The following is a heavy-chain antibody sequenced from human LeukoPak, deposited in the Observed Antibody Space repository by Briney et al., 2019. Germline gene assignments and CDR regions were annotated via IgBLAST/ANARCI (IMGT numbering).Heavy chain of an antibody. J-gene: IGHJ3*02. CDR2: IYYSGST. CDR1: GGSISSSSYY. V-gene: IGHV4-39*01. Sequence: PSETLSLTCTVSGGSISSSSYYWGWIRQPPGKGLEWIGSIYYSGSTYYNPSLKSRVTISVDTSKNQFSLNLSSVTAADTAVYYCARTGYSSSWPRNDAFDIWGQGTMVTVSS. D-gene: IGHD6-13*01. CDR3: ARTGYSSSWPRNDAFDI.